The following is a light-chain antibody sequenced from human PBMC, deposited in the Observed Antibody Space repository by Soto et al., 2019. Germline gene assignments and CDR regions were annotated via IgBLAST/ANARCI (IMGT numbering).Light chain of an antibody. V-gene: IGKV3-15*01. J-gene: IGKJ5*01. CDR1: ESVSRN. CDR3: QQYNNWPPIT. CDR2: DAS. Sequence: EVVMTQSPATLSVSPGERATLSCRASESVSRNLAWYQQKPGQAPRLLIYDASTRATGIPDRFSGGGSGTEFTLTISSLQSEDFVVYYSQQYNNWPPITFGQGTRLEI.